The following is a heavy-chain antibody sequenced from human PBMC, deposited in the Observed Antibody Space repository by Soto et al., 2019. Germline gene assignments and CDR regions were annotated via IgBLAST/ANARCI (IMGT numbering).Heavy chain of an antibody. Sequence: ASVKVSCKVSGYTLTELSMHWVRQAPGKGLEWMGGFDPEDGETIYAQKFQGRVTMTEDTSTDTAYMELSSLRSEDTAVYYCATDLLRNCSSTSCYAFDIWGQGTMVTVSS. V-gene: IGHV1-24*01. CDR1: GYTLTELS. CDR2: FDPEDGET. CDR3: ATDLLRNCSSTSCYAFDI. D-gene: IGHD2-2*01. J-gene: IGHJ3*02.